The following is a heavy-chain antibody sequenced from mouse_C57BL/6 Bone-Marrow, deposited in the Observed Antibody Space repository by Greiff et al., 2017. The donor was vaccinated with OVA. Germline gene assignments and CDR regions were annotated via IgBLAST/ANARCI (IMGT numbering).Heavy chain of an antibody. CDR3: ARDYDYDEGWAMDY. V-gene: IGHV1-59*01. D-gene: IGHD2-4*01. Sequence: QVHVKQSGAELVRPGTSVKLSCKASGYTFTSYWMHWVKQRPGQGLEWIGVIDPSDSYTNYNQKFKGKATLTVDTSSSTAYMQLSSLTSEDSAFYCCARDYDYDEGWAMDYWGRGTSVTVSS. J-gene: IGHJ4*01. CDR1: GYTFTSYW. CDR2: IDPSDSYT.